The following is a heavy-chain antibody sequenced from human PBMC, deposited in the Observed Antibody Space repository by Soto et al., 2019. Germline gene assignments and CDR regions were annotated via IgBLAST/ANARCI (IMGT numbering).Heavy chain of an antibody. V-gene: IGHV1-69*12. D-gene: IGHD2-2*01. CDR3: ARVADMTADRRFDP. CDR1: GGTFSSYA. Sequence: QVQLVQSGAEVKKPGSSVKVSCKASGGTFSSYAISWVRQAPGQGLEWMGGIIPIFGTANYAQKFQGRVTXXEXEXXSTDYMELSSLRSEDTAVYYCARVADMTADRRFDPWGQGTLVTVSS. CDR2: IIPIFGTA. J-gene: IGHJ5*02.